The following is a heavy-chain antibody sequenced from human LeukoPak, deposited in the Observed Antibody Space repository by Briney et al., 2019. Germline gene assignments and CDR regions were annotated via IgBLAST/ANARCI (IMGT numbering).Heavy chain of an antibody. D-gene: IGHD5-12*01. V-gene: IGHV4-59*12. CDR2: IYYSGST. CDR1: GGSISSYY. J-gene: IGHJ4*02. CDR3: ARAGEVATTTYYFDY. Sequence: SETLSLTCTVSGGSISSYYWSWIRQPPGKGLEWIGYIYYSGSTNYNPSLKSRVTISVDTSKNQFSLKLSSVTAADTAVYYCARAGEVATTTYYFDYWGQGTLVTVSS.